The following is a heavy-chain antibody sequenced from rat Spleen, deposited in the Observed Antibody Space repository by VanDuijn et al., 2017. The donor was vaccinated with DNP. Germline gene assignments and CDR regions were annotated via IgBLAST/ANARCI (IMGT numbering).Heavy chain of an antibody. V-gene: IGHV5-31*01. CDR1: GFTFSSYW. CDR2: INTDGGGP. J-gene: IGHJ2*01. D-gene: IGHD5-1*01. Sequence: EVQLVESGGGLVQPGKSLKLSCIASGFTFSSYWMYWIRQAPGKGLEWLSSINTDGGGPFCSDSAKGRFTISRDDAKSTLYLQMNSLRSEDTATYYCTREDWVLDYWGQGVMVTVSS. CDR3: TREDWVLDY.